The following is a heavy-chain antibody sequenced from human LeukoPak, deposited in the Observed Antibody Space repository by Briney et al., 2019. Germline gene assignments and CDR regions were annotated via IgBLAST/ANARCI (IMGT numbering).Heavy chain of an antibody. CDR2: FSSDGGRT. CDR3: ARRGRGGAFDI. CDR1: GFTLRSKW. V-gene: IGHV3-74*01. J-gene: IGHJ3*02. Sequence: PGGSQRLFCAGSGFTLRSKWMHWVRQAPGKGLVWVVRFSSDGGRTNYADSVKGGFTISGDNAKNTQYLQMSSLRDEDTAVYYCARRGRGGAFDIWGQGTMVTVSS. D-gene: IGHD3-16*01.